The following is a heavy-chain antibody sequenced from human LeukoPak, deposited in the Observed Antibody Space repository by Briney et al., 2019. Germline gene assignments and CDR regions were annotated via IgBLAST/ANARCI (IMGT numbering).Heavy chain of an antibody. CDR1: GVSISSYY. D-gene: IGHD3-16*01. Sequence: SETLSLTCTVSGVSISSYYWSWIRQPPGKGLEWIGYIYYSGSTNYNPSLKSRVTISVDTSKNQFSLKLSSVTAADRAVYYCARETSQKGAHYMDVWGKGTTVTISS. CDR3: ARETSQKGAHYMDV. CDR2: IYYSGST. V-gene: IGHV4-59*01. J-gene: IGHJ6*03.